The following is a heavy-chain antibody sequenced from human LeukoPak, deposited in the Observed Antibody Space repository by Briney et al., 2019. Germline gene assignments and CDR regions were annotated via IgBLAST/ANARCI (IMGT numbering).Heavy chain of an antibody. CDR2: INHSGSA. Sequence: SETLSLTCAVYGGSFSGYYWSWIRQPPGKGLEWIGEINHSGSANYNPSLKSRVTISVDTSKNQFSLKLSSVTAADTAVYYCAREGIAAAGQKFDCWGQGTLVTVSS. J-gene: IGHJ4*02. CDR3: AREGIAAAGQKFDC. V-gene: IGHV4-34*01. D-gene: IGHD6-13*01. CDR1: GGSFSGYY.